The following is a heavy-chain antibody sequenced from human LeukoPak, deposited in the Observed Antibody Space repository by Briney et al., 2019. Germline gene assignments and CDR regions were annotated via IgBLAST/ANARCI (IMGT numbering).Heavy chain of an antibody. D-gene: IGHD3-22*01. Sequence: GGSLRLSCARSGFMFSNHAMSWVREAPGKGLEWVSGISTRGGGIYYADSVKGRFTISRDNSKNTLYLQMKSLRAEDTAVYYCAKDGFDYYDSSGYYYFDYWGQGTLVTVSS. J-gene: IGHJ4*02. CDR3: AKDGFDYYDSSGYYYFDY. V-gene: IGHV3-23*01. CDR1: GFMFSNHA. CDR2: ISTRGGGI.